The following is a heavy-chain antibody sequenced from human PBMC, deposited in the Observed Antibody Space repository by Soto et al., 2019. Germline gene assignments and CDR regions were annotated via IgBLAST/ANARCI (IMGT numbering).Heavy chain of an antibody. D-gene: IGHD3-22*01. CDR1: GGSISSGSCY. CDR3: ARQTDSYYTFDAFDI. J-gene: IGHJ3*02. V-gene: IGHV4-39*01. Sequence: SVTMSLTCTVAGGSISSGSCYWDWIRQPPGKGLEWIGNVYYSGSTNYNPSLESRVTISVDTSKNQFSLKLSSVTAADTAVYYCARQTDSYYTFDAFDIWGQGTMVTVSS. CDR2: VYYSGST.